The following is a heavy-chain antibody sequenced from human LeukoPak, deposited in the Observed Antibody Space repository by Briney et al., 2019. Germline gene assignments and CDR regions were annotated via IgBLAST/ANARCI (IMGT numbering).Heavy chain of an antibody. D-gene: IGHD6-13*01. CDR1: GGSISSYY. Sequence: ASETLSLTCTVSGGSISSYYWSWIRQSPGKGLEWIGYIYYSGGTNYNPSLKSRLTMSVDTSKNQFSLKLSSVTAADTAVYYCAREGRPRAAAGRLISFDYWGQGTLVTVSS. CDR3: AREGRPRAAAGRLISFDY. J-gene: IGHJ4*02. CDR2: IYYSGGT. V-gene: IGHV4-59*12.